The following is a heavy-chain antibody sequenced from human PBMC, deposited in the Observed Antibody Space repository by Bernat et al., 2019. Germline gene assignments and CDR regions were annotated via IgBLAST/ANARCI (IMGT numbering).Heavy chain of an antibody. D-gene: IGHD3-16*01. CDR1: GGSFSGYY. CDR2: LNHSGST. Sequence: QVQLQRWGAGLLKPSETLSLTCAVYGGSFSGYYWSWSRQPPGKGLEWIGELNHSGSTNYNPPLKSRVTISVDTSKNQFSLKLSSVTAADTAVYYCARGPPTAGKGEGAFDIWGQGTMVTVSS. V-gene: IGHV4-34*01. CDR3: ARGPPTAGKGEGAFDI. J-gene: IGHJ3*02.